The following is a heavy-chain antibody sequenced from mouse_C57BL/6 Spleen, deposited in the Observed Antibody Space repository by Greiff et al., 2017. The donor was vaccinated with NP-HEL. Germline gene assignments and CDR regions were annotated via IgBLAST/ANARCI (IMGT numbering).Heavy chain of an antibody. Sequence: EVQLVESGGGLVKPGGSLKLSCAASGFTFSDYGMHWVRQAPEKGLEWVAYISSGSSTIYYADTVKGRFTISRDNAKNTLFLQMTSLRSEDTAMYYCARDLLGVDYWGQGTSVTVSS. J-gene: IGHJ4*01. CDR3: ARDLLGVDY. CDR2: ISSGSSTI. V-gene: IGHV5-17*01. CDR1: GFTFSDYG. D-gene: IGHD2-1*01.